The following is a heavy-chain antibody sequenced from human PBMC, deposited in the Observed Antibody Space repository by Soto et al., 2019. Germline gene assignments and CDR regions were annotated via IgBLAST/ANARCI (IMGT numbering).Heavy chain of an antibody. Sequence: QVQLVQSGAEVKKPGASVKVSCKASGYTFTSYDINWVRQATGQGLEWMGWMNPNSGNTGYAQKFQGRVTMTRNTSISTAYMELSSLRSEDTGVYYCARCYSSSRPGYNWFDPWGQGTLVTVSS. CDR1: GYTFTSYD. V-gene: IGHV1-8*01. D-gene: IGHD6-13*01. J-gene: IGHJ5*02. CDR2: MNPNSGNT. CDR3: ARCYSSSRPGYNWFDP.